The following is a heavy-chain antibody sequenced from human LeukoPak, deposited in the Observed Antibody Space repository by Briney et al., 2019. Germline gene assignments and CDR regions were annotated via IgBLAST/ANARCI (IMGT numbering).Heavy chain of an antibody. CDR2: LYHSGST. CDR1: GYSISSGYY. Sequence: SETLSLTCTVSGYSISSGYYWGWIRQPPGKGLEWIGSLYHSGSTYYNPSLKSRVTISVDTSKNQFSLKLSSVTAADTAVYYCAIKTKITVTTRDNNFDYWGQGTLVTVSS. J-gene: IGHJ4*02. CDR3: AIKTKITVTTRDNNFDY. D-gene: IGHD4-17*01. V-gene: IGHV4-38-2*02.